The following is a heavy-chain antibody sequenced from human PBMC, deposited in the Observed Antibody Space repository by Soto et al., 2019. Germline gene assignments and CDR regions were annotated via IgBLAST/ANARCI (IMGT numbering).Heavy chain of an antibody. CDR2: LNDSGST. V-gene: IGHV4-34*01. CDR3: ARGRGGVQH. Sequence: QVQLQQWGAGLLKPSETLSLTCAVYGGSFSGYYCSWIRQPPGKGLEWNGELNDSGSTNYNASLKSRVSISVDTSKNQFSLKLSSVTAADTAVYYCARGRGGVQHWGQGTLVTVSS. D-gene: IGHD3-10*01. J-gene: IGHJ1*01. CDR1: GGSFSGYY.